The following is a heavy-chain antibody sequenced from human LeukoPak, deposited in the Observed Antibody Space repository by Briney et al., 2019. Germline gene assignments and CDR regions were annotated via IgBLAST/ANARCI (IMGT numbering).Heavy chain of an antibody. Sequence: SVKVSCKASGGTFSSYTISWVRQAPGQGLEWMGRIIPIPGIANYVQKFQGRVTITADKSTSTAYMELSSLRSEDTAVYYCASTQGQLYDYYYYGMDVWGQGTTVTVSS. D-gene: IGHD2-2*01. CDR2: IIPIPGIA. V-gene: IGHV1-69*02. CDR1: GGTFSSYT. J-gene: IGHJ6*02. CDR3: ASTQGQLYDYYYYGMDV.